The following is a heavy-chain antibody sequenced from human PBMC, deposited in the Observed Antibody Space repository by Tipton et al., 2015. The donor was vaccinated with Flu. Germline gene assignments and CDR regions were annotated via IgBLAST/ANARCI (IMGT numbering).Heavy chain of an antibody. Sequence: SLRLSCAASGFTFSSYAMHWVRQAPGKGLEWVAVISYDGSNKYYADSVKGRFTISRDNSKNTLYLQMNSLRAEETAVYYCARDVVATRTLDYWGQGTLVTVSS. CDR2: ISYDGSNK. J-gene: IGHJ4*02. V-gene: IGHV3-30*04. CDR1: GFTFSSYA. D-gene: IGHD2-21*01. CDR3: ARDVVATRTLDY.